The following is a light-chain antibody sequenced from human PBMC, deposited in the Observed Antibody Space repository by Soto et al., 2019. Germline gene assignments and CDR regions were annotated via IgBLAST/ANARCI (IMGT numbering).Light chain of an antibody. J-gene: IGKJ5*01. CDR1: QSVGSY. V-gene: IGKV3-11*01. Sequence: EIVLTQSPATLSLSPGERATLSCRASQSVGSYLAWYQQKAGQTPRLLIYDASNRATGIPARFSGSGSGTDFTLTISSLEPEDFAVYYCQQGGNWPPTITF. CDR3: QQGGNWPPTIT. CDR2: DAS.